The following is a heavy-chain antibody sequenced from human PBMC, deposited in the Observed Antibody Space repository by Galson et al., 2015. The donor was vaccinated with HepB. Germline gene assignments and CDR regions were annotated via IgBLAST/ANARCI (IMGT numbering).Heavy chain of an antibody. CDR2: FYYAGNT. CDR3: ARHESESKTYAADN. Sequence: ETLSLTCTVSGGSISSSSYYWGWLRQPPGKGLEWIGSFYYAGNTHYNPSLKSRVTISGDTSKNQFSLKLNSVTAADTAVYYCARHESESKTYAADNWGQGTLVTVSS. J-gene: IGHJ4*02. CDR1: GGSISSSSYY. D-gene: IGHD2-2*01. V-gene: IGHV4-39*01.